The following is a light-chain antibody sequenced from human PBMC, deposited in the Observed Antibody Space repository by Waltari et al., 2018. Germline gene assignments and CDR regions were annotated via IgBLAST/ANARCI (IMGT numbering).Light chain of an antibody. CDR1: SSDVGSYHL. CDR3: CSYGGSSSNWV. CDR2: EGS. Sequence: QSALTQPASVSGSPGQSITISCTGTSSDVGSYHLVSWYQHHPGKAPQLMIYEGSKRPSGVSNRFSGSKSDNMASLTISGLQAEDEADYYCCSYGGSSSNWVFGGGTKLTVL. J-gene: IGLJ3*02. V-gene: IGLV2-23*01.